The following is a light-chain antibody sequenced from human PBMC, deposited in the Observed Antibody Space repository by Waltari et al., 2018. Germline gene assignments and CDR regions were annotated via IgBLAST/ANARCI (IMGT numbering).Light chain of an antibody. CDR1: SSAVGGYNY. V-gene: IGLV2-11*01. Sequence: QSALTQPRSVSGSPGQSVTISCTGTSSAVGGYNYVSWYQQHPGKAPKLMIYDVSKRPSGVPDRFSGSKSGNTASLTISGLQAEDEADYYCCSYAGSYTFDVVFGGGTKLTVL. CDR2: DVS. CDR3: CSYAGSYTFDVV. J-gene: IGLJ2*01.